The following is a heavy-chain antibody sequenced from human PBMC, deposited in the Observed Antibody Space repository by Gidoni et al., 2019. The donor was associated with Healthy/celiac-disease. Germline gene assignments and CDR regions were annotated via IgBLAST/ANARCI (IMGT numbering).Heavy chain of an antibody. V-gene: IGHV3-73*02. J-gene: IGHJ6*02. CDR1: GFTFSGSA. CDR3: TTPEYCSGGSCYPRDYYYGMDV. Sequence: ELQLVESGRGLVQPGGSLTLSCAASGFTFSGSAMHCVRQASGKGLELVGRSRSKANSYATAYAASVKGRFTISRDDSKNTVYLQMNSLKTEDTAVYYCTTPEYCSGGSCYPRDYYYGMDVWGQGTTVTVSS. CDR2: SRSKANSYAT. D-gene: IGHD2-15*01.